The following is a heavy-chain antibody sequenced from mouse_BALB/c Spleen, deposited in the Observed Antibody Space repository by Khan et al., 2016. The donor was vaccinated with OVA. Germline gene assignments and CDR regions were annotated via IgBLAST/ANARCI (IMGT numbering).Heavy chain of an antibody. CDR1: GYTFTNYW. CDR3: SSSYFVNYDFAY. V-gene: IGHV1S132*01. J-gene: IGHJ3*01. CDR2: IFPGTGTT. Sequence: QVQLQQSGAELAKPGASVKLSCRTSGYTFTNYWIQWVQQRPGQGLGWIGHIFPGTGTTYYNENFKGKATLTIDTSSSTVSIHLSSLTSEASAVYFGSSSYFVNYDFAYWGQGTLVTVSA. D-gene: IGHD2-1*01.